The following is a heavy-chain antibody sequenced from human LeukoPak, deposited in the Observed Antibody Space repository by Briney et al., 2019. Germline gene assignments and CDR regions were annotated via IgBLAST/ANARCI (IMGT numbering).Heavy chain of an antibody. V-gene: IGHV3-33*01. D-gene: IGHD3-22*01. CDR1: GFTFSSYG. Sequence: GGSLRLSCAASGFTFSSYGMHWVRQAPGKGLEWVAVIWYDGSNKYYADSVKGRFTISRDNSKNTLYLQMNSLRAEDTAVCYCARASDYYDSSGYSYWGQGTLVTVSS. J-gene: IGHJ4*02. CDR3: ARASDYYDSSGYSY. CDR2: IWYDGSNK.